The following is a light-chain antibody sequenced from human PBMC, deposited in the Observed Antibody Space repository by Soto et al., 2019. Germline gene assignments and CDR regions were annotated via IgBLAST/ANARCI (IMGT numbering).Light chain of an antibody. CDR3: SSYATSSTLVV. V-gene: IGLV2-14*01. CDR2: DVT. J-gene: IGLJ2*01. CDR1: SSDVGAYNY. Sequence: QPVLTQPASVSGSPGQSITISCTGTSSDVGAYNYVSWYQQHPGKAPKLMIYDVTYRPSGVSNRFSGSKSGNTASLTISGLQAEDEADYYCSSYATSSTLVVFGGGTKVTVL.